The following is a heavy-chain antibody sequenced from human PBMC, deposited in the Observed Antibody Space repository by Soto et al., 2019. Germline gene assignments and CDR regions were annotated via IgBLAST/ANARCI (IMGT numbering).Heavy chain of an antibody. CDR3: ARVVATMYYYYYAMDV. Sequence: EVQLLESGGGLVQPGGSLRLSCAASGFSFSSYSMNWVRQAPGKGLEWVSSISGTGSDTYYADSLRGRFTISRDNAKRSLYLQMNSLRAEDTAVYYCARVVATMYYYYYAMDVWGQGTTVTVSS. CDR2: ISGTGSDT. V-gene: IGHV3-21*01. D-gene: IGHD5-12*01. J-gene: IGHJ6*02. CDR1: GFSFSSYS.